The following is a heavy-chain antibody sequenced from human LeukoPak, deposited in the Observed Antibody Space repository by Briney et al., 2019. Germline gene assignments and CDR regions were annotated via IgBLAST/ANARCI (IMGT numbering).Heavy chain of an antibody. CDR1: GFTFRNYS. CDR3: AKDIAVAGMTFWYFDL. V-gene: IGHV3-21*04. CDR2: ISTSSSYM. Sequence: GGFLRLSCEASGFTFRNYSMNWVRRAPGKGLEWVSSISTSSSYMYYADSVKGRFTISRDNAKNSLYLQMNSLRAEDTALYYCAKDIAVAGMTFWYFDLWGRGTLVTVSS. D-gene: IGHD6-19*01. J-gene: IGHJ2*01.